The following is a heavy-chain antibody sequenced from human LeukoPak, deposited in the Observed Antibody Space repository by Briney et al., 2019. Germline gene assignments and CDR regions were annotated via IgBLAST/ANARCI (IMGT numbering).Heavy chain of an antibody. CDR2: INHSGST. CDR3: ARDCSSTSCYLGRYYGMDV. Sequence: SETLSLTCAVYGGSFSGYYWSWIRQPPGKGLEWIGEINHSGSTNYNPPLKSRVTISVDTSKNQFSLKLSSVTAADTAVYYCARDCSSTSCYLGRYYGMDVWGQGTLVTVSS. J-gene: IGHJ6*02. V-gene: IGHV4-34*01. CDR1: GGSFSGYY. D-gene: IGHD2-2*01.